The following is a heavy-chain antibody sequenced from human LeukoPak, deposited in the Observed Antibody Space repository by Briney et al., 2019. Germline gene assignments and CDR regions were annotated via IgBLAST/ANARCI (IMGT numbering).Heavy chain of an antibody. CDR2: INHSGST. V-gene: IGHV4-34*01. J-gene: IGHJ4*02. D-gene: IGHD6-19*01. CDR1: GGSFSGYY. Sequence: SETLSLTCAVYGGSFSGYYWSWIRQPPGKGLEWIGEINHSGSTNYNPSLKSRVTISVDTSKNQFSLKLSSVTAADTAVYYCARHRAVAGHDYWGQGTLVTVSS. CDR3: ARHRAVAGHDY.